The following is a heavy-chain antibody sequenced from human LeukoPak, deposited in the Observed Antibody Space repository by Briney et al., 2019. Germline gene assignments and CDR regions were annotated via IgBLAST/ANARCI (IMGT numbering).Heavy chain of an antibody. V-gene: IGHV1-18*01. CDR3: AKDVCNGAGCHFFDY. CDR1: GYTFTSYG. D-gene: IGHD2-15*01. Sequence: GASVKVSCKASGYTFTSYGISWVRQAPGQGLEWMGWISAYNGNTNYAQKLQGRVTMTTDTSTSTAYMELRSLRSDDTAVYYCAKDVCNGAGCHFFDYWGQGTVVTVSS. CDR2: ISAYNGNT. J-gene: IGHJ4*02.